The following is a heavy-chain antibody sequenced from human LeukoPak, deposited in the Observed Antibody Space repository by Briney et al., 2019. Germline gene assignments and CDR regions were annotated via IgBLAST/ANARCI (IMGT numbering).Heavy chain of an antibody. Sequence: PSETLSLTCAVSGYSISSGYYWGWTRQPPGKGLEWIGSIYHSGSTYYNPSLKSRVTISVDTSKNPFSLKLSSVTAADTAVYYCAREGIAAPGTVHWGQGTLVTVSS. D-gene: IGHD6-13*01. J-gene: IGHJ4*02. CDR1: GYSISSGYY. CDR2: IYHSGST. CDR3: AREGIAAPGTVH. V-gene: IGHV4-38-2*01.